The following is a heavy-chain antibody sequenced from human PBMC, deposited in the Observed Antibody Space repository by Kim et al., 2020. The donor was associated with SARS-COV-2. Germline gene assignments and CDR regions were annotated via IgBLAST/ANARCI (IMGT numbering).Heavy chain of an antibody. Sequence: GGSLRLSCAAYGFTFSSYSMNWVRQAPGKGLEWVSSISSSSSYIYYADSVKGRFTISRDNAKNSLYLQMNSLRAEDTAVYYCARGDGDDNMFDPWGQGTLVTVSS. J-gene: IGHJ5*02. CDR3: ARGDGDDNMFDP. CDR2: ISSSSSYI. V-gene: IGHV3-21*01. CDR1: GFTFSSYS.